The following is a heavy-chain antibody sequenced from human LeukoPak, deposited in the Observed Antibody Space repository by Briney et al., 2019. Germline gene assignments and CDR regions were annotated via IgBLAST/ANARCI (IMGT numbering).Heavy chain of an antibody. CDR3: ARGDYGDYGDYFDY. CDR2: ISSSSSYI. V-gene: IGHV3-21*01. D-gene: IGHD4-17*01. Sequence: GGSLRLSCAASGFTFSSYSMNWVRQAPGKGLEWVSSISSSSSYIYYADSVKGRFTISRDNAKNSLYLQMNSLRAEDTAVYYCARGDYGDYGDYFDYWGQGTLVTVSP. CDR1: GFTFSSYS. J-gene: IGHJ4*02.